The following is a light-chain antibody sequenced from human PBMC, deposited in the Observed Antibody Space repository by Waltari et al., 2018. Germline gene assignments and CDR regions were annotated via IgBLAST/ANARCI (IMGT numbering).Light chain of an antibody. J-gene: IGLJ2*01. CDR1: RSDVGGYNY. CDR2: EVT. CDR3: SSYAGNNTFI. V-gene: IGLV2-8*01. Sequence: QSALTQPPSASGSPGQSVTISCTGTRSDVGGYNYVPWYQQHPGKAPKLMIYEVTKRPSGVPDRFSGSKSGNTASLTVSGLQAEDEADYYCSSYAGNNTFIFAGGTKLTVL.